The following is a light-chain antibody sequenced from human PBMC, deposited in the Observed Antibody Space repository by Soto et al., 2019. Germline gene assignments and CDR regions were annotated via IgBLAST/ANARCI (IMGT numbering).Light chain of an antibody. V-gene: IGKV4-1*01. CDR3: QQFDDWPT. CDR2: GAS. J-gene: IGKJ1*01. Sequence: DIVVTHSPDSLAVSLGERATINCKSSQSVLYSSNNKNYLAWYQQKPGQAPRLLIYGASKRATGIPDRISGSRSGTEFTLTISSLQSEDFGVYYCQQFDDWPTFGQGTKV. CDR1: QSVLYSSNNKNY.